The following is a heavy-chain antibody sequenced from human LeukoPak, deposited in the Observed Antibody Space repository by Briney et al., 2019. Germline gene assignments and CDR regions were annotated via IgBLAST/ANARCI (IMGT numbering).Heavy chain of an antibody. CDR3: ARREFYDSSGYPFDY. J-gene: IGHJ4*02. Sequence: GGSLRLSCAASGSTFSSYWMHWVRQAPGKGLVWVSRINSDGSSTSYADSVKGRFTISRDNAENTLYLQMNSLRAEDTAVYYCARREFYDSSGYPFDYWGQGTLVTVSS. D-gene: IGHD3-22*01. CDR1: GSTFSSYW. CDR2: INSDGSST. V-gene: IGHV3-74*01.